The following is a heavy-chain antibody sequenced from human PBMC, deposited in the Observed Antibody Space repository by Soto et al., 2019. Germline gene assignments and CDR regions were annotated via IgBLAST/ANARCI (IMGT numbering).Heavy chain of an antibody. J-gene: IGHJ6*03. CDR1: GYTFTSYA. CDR2: INAGNGNT. D-gene: IGHD2-8*01. CDR3: AREYGGRDYYYMDV. V-gene: IGHV1-3*01. Sequence: VKVSCKASGYTFTSYAMHWVRQAPGQRLEWMGWINAGNGNTKYSQKFQGRVTITRDTSASTAYMELSSLRSEDTAVYYCAREYGGRDYYYMDVWGKGTTVTVSS.